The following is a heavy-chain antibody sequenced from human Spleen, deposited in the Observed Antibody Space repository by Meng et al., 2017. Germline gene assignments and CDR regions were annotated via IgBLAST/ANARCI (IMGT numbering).Heavy chain of an antibody. CDR1: GGSFSGYY. D-gene: IGHD3-10*01. Sequence: QVQLQQWGAGLMKPSETLSLTCAVYGGSFSGYYWSWIRQPPGKDLEGIGEINHSGSTNYNPSLTSRVPISVDTSKNQFSLKLTSVTAADTAMYYCARGRGYNSQLYNWFDSWGQGTLVTVSS. CDR2: INHSGST. J-gene: IGHJ5*01. CDR3: ARGRGYNSQLYNWFDS. V-gene: IGHV4-34*01.